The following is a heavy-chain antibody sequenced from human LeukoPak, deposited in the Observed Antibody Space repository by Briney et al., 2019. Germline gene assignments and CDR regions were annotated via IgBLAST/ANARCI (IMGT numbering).Heavy chain of an antibody. CDR2: INSDGSST. J-gene: IGHJ4*02. Sequence: GGSLRLSCAASGFTFSSYWMHWVRQAPGKGLVWVSRINSDGSSTSYADSVKGRFTISRDNAKNTLYLQMNSLRAEDTAVYYCARDPGDSSGYYYVWDYWGQGTLVTVSS. D-gene: IGHD3-22*01. CDR3: ARDPGDSSGYYYVWDY. CDR1: GFTFSSYW. V-gene: IGHV3-74*01.